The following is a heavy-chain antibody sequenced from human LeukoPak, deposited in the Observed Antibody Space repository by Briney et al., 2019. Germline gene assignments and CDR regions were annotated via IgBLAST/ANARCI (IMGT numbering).Heavy chain of an antibody. D-gene: IGHD2-2*01. V-gene: IGHV4-59*01. CDR1: GCSISSYY. CDR2: IYYSGST. CDR3: ARGTYYYYYYMDV. J-gene: IGHJ6*03. Sequence: SETLSLTCTVSGCSISSYYWSWIRQPPGKGLEWIGYIYYSGSTNYNPSLKSRVTISVDTSKNQFSLKLSSVTAADTAVYYCARGTYYYYYYMDVWGKGTTVTISS.